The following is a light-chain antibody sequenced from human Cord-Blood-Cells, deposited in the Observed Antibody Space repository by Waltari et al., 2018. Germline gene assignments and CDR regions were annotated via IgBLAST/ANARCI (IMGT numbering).Light chain of an antibody. CDR1: QSVSSSY. J-gene: IGKJ4*01. CDR3: QQYGSSPLLT. Sequence: EIVLTPSPGTLSLSTGVRATLSCSASQSVSSSYLAWYQQKPGQAPRLLIYGASSRATSIPDRFSGSGSGTDFTLTISRLEPEDFAVYYCQQYGSSPLLTFGGGTKVEIK. V-gene: IGKV3-20*01. CDR2: GAS.